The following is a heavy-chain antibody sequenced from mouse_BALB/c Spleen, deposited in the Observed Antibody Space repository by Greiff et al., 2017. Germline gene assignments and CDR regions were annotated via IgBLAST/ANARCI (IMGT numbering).Heavy chain of an antibody. CDR3: ARNSGGFAY. CDR1: GYTFTSYT. J-gene: IGHJ3*01. V-gene: IGHV1-4*01. CDR2: INPSSGYT. Sequence: QVQLHQSGAELARPGASVKMSCKASGYTFTSYTMHWVKQRPGQGLEWIGYINPSSGYTNYNQKFKNKATLTAEKSSSAAYMQLSSLTSVDSAVYYCARNSGGFAYWGQGTLVTVSA.